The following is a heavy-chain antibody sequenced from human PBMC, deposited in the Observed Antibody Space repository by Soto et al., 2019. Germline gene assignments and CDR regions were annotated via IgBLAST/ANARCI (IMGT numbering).Heavy chain of an antibody. J-gene: IGHJ3*02. D-gene: IGHD3-10*01. CDR3: ARDRGRLVWRGKGGDDAFDI. CDR2: INSDGSST. V-gene: IGHV3-74*01. Sequence: EVQLVESGGGLVQPGGSLRLSCAASGFTFSSYWMHWVRQAPGKGLVWVSRINSDGSSTSYADSVKGRFTISRDNAKNTLSLQMNSLRAEDTAVYYCARDRGRLVWRGKGGDDAFDIWGQGTMVTVSS. CDR1: GFTFSSYW.